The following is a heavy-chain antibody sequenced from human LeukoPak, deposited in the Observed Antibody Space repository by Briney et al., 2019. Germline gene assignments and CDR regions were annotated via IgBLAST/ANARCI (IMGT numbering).Heavy chain of an antibody. V-gene: IGHV3-30-3*01. D-gene: IGHD6-19*01. Sequence: GGSLSLSCAASGFTFSTYAMHWVRQAPGKGLEWVAVISYDGSNKYYADSVKGRFTISRDNSKNTLYLQMNSLRAEDTAVYYCARDRFHNNGWYWYSDYWGQGTLVTVSS. J-gene: IGHJ4*02. CDR3: ARDRFHNNGWYWYSDY. CDR2: ISYDGSNK. CDR1: GFTFSTYA.